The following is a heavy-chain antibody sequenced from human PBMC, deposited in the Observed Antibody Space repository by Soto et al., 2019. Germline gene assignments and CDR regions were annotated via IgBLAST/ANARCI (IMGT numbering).Heavy chain of an antibody. CDR1: GFTFSSYA. Sequence: EVQLLESGGGLVQPGGSLRLSCAASGFTFSSYAMSWVRQAPGKGLEWVSAISGSGGSTYYADSVKGRFTISRDNSKNTLYLQMNSLRAEYTAVYYCAKPFRIAVAGTVWYFDLWGRGTLVTVSS. CDR2: ISGSGGST. CDR3: AKPFRIAVAGTVWYFDL. V-gene: IGHV3-23*01. D-gene: IGHD6-19*01. J-gene: IGHJ2*01.